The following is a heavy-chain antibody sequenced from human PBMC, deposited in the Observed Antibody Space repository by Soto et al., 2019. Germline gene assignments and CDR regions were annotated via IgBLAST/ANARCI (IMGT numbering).Heavy chain of an antibody. D-gene: IGHD6-13*01. V-gene: IGHV6-1*01. CDR3: ARDRAFPYSRKTGGVYYFDY. CDR2: TYYRSKWYN. CDR1: GDSVSSNSAA. Sequence: SQTLSLTCAISGDSVSSNSAAWNWIRQSPSRGLEWLGRTYYRSKWYNDYAVSVKSRITINPDTSKNQFSLQLNSVTPEDTAVYYCARDRAFPYSRKTGGVYYFDYWGQGTLVTVSS. J-gene: IGHJ4*02.